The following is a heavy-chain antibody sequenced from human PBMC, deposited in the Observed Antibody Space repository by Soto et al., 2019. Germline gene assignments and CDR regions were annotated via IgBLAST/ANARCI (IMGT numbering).Heavy chain of an antibody. V-gene: IGHV3-7*01. J-gene: IGHJ4*02. CDR1: GLTFGGFL. CDR3: ARGRSLLWFGEP. CDR2: MNQDGSEI. D-gene: IGHD3-10*01. Sequence: EVQLVESGGALSRPGGSRKLSCEPPGLTFGGFLLSWVRQAPGKGLEWVANMNQDGSEIYYVDSVRGRFTISRDNAENSLYLQMNSLRAEDTAVYYCARGRSLLWFGEPRGQGTLVTVSS.